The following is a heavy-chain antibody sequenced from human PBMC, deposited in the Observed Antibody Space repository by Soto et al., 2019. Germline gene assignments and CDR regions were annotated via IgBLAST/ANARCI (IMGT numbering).Heavy chain of an antibody. CDR1: GFTFSGSA. CDR2: IRSKTNNYAT. D-gene: IGHD6-13*01. CDR3: TTGTSSNNWSQSIPPPDY. Sequence: EVQLVESGGGLVQPGGSLKLSCAAAGFTFSGSAVHWVRQASGRGLEWVGRIRSKTNNYATDYAASVNGRVTFSRDDSQNTVYLQMDSLRTEDTAMSFCTTGTSSNNWSQSIPPPDYWGQGTLVTVSS. J-gene: IGHJ4*02. V-gene: IGHV3-73*02.